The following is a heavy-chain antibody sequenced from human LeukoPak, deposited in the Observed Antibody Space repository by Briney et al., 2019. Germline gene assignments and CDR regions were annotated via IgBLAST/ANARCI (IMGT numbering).Heavy chain of an antibody. D-gene: IGHD1-26*01. V-gene: IGHV4-39*07. Sequence: SETLSLTCSVSGGSISLSYYYWGWIRQPPGKALEWIGSVYYSGTTSYNPSLKSRVTISVDMSKSQFSLTLTSVTAADTALYFCARAGRWEGRPHAFDIWGQGTMVTVSS. CDR3: ARAGRWEGRPHAFDI. CDR1: GGSISLSYYY. CDR2: VYYSGTT. J-gene: IGHJ3*02.